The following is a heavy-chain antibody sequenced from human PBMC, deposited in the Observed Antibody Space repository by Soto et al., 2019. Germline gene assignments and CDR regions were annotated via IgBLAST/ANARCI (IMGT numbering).Heavy chain of an antibody. J-gene: IGHJ1*01. CDR2: ISYDGSNK. Sequence: PVGSLRLSCAASGFTFSSYAMHWVRQAPGKGLEWVAVISYDGSNKYYADSVKGRFTISRDNSKNTLYLQMNSLRAEDTAVYYCARDASSRPGILQHWGQRTLVTVSS. CDR3: ARDASSRPGILQH. CDR1: GFTFSSYA. V-gene: IGHV3-30-3*01. D-gene: IGHD1-20*01.